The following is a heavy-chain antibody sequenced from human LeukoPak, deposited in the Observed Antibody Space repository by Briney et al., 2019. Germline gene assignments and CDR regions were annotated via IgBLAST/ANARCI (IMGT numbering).Heavy chain of an antibody. Sequence: GGSLRLSCAASGFTFSSYGMHWVRQAPGKGLEWVAVISYDGSNKYYADSVKGRFTISRDNSKNTLYLQMNSLRAEDTAVYYCAKDLEGLVGPYYFDYWGQGTLVTVSS. V-gene: IGHV3-30*18. J-gene: IGHJ4*02. CDR1: GFTFSSYG. CDR2: ISYDGSNK. CDR3: AKDLEGLVGPYYFDY. D-gene: IGHD2-2*01.